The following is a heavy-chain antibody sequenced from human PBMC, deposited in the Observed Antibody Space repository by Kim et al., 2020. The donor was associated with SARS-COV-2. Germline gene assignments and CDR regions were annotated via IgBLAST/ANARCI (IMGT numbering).Heavy chain of an antibody. V-gene: IGHV1-24*01. CDR2: FDPEDGET. D-gene: IGHD5-12*01. J-gene: IGHJ6*02. CDR3: ATTIVATMNYYYYYGMDV. Sequence: ASVKVSCKVSGYTLTELSMHWVRQAPGKGLEWMGGFDPEDGETIYAQKFQGRVTMTEDTSTDTAYMELSSLRSEDTAVYYCATTIVATMNYYYYYGMDVWGQGTTVTVSS. CDR1: GYTLTELS.